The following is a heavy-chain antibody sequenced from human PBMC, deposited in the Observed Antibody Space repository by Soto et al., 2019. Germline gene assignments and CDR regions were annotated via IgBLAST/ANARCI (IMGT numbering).Heavy chain of an antibody. V-gene: IGHV3-30*18. Sequence: QVHLVESGGGVVQPGRSLRLSCAASGFTVNNFGMHWVRQAPGKGPEWVAMISHDGTAKYYADSVKGRFTISRDNSKNTLYLQMNNMRTADTAVYYCAKAVFRGGWYNYFDPWGHGALVTVYS. CDR2: ISHDGTAK. CDR3: AKAVFRGGWYNYFDP. D-gene: IGHD6-19*01. CDR1: GFTVNNFG. J-gene: IGHJ5*02.